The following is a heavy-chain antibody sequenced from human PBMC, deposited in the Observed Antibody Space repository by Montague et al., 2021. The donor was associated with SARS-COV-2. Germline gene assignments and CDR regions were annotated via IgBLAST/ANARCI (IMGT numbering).Heavy chain of an antibody. D-gene: IGHD2-2*01. CDR1: GFTFSSYA. V-gene: IGHV3-30*04. J-gene: IGHJ5*02. CDR3: ARSIVVVPAA. Sequence: SLRLSCAASGFTFSSYAMHWVRQAPGKGLEWVAVISYDGSNKYYADSVKGRFTISRDNSKNTLYLQMYSLRAEDTAVYYCARSIVVVPAAWGQGTLVTVSS. CDR2: ISYDGSNK.